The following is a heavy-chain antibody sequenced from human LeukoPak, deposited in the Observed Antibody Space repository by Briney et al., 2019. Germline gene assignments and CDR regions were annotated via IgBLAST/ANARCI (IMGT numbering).Heavy chain of an antibody. Sequence: PGRSLRLSCAASGFTFSNAWMSWVRQAPGKGLEWVGRIKSKTDGGTTDYAAPVKGRFTISRDDSKNTLYLQMNSLKTEDTAVYYCTTRIAVAGHFDYWGQGTLVTVSS. CDR2: IKSKTDGGTT. CDR3: TTRIAVAGHFDY. CDR1: GFTFSNAW. J-gene: IGHJ4*02. D-gene: IGHD6-19*01. V-gene: IGHV3-15*01.